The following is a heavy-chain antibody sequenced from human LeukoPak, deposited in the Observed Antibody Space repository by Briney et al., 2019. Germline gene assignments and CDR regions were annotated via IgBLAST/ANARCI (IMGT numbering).Heavy chain of an antibody. V-gene: IGHV3-30*04. CDR1: GFSFSNYA. CDR3: AKDRGYGEHEPFES. CDR2: ASHDEVGK. J-gene: IGHJ4*02. Sequence: GGPLRLSCAASGFSFSNYAMHWVRQAPGKGLEWVAVASHDEVGKQFADSVKGRFTLSRDNSRDSVHLQMNRLRDEDTGVYFCAKDRGYGEHEPFESWGQGSLVTVSS. D-gene: IGHD4-17*01.